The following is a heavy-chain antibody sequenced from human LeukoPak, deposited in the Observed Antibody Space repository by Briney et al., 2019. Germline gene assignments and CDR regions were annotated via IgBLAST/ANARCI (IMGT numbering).Heavy chain of an antibody. J-gene: IGHJ4*02. V-gene: IGHV3-21*01. D-gene: IGHD2-15*01. CDR1: GFTFSSYS. CDR3: ARAEVVVGRFDY. CDR2: ISSSSSYI. Sequence: GGSLRLSCAASGFTFSSYSMNWVRQAPGKGLEWVSSISSSSSYIYYADSVKGRFTNSRDNAKNSLYLQMNSLRAEDTAVYYCARAEVVVGRFDYWGQGTLVTVSS.